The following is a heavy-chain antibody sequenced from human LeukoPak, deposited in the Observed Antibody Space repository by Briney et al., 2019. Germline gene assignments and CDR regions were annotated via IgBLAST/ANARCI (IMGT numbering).Heavy chain of an antibody. V-gene: IGHV4-4*07. Sequence: SSETLSLTCTVSGGSFSIYYWSWIRQPAGKGLEWIGRIYTSGNTYYNPSLKSRVTMSVDTSKNQFSLNLSSVTAADTAVYYCARLSTVTTSFDYWGQGTLVTVSS. J-gene: IGHJ4*02. CDR1: GGSFSIYY. CDR2: IYTSGNT. D-gene: IGHD4-17*01. CDR3: ARLSTVTTSFDY.